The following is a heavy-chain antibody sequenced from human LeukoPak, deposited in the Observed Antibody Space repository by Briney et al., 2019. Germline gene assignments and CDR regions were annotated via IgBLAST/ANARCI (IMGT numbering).Heavy chain of an antibody. J-gene: IGHJ4*02. V-gene: IGHV4-59*08. Sequence: PSVTLSLTCTVSGGSISSYYWSWIRQPPGKGLEWIGYIYYSGSTNYNPSLKSRVTISVDTSKNQFSLKLSSVTAADTAVYYCARRGSGSYYGPYYFDYWGQGTLVTVSS. CDR1: GGSISSYY. CDR2: IYYSGST. D-gene: IGHD1-26*01. CDR3: ARRGSGSYYGPYYFDY.